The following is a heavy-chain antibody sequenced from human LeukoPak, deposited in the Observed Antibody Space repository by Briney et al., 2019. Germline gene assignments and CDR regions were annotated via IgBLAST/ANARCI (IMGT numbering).Heavy chain of an antibody. V-gene: IGHV3-7*01. CDR1: GFTFSSYW. CDR2: IQQDESEK. Sequence: GGSLTLSCAASGFTFSSYWLSWVRQARGKGLEWVGNIQQDESEKYDVESVKGRFTTSRYNAKNSLYLQMNSLRADDTAVYYCARDRYQLPFRWFDPWGQRTLVTVSS. J-gene: IGHJ5*02. D-gene: IGHD2-2*01. CDR3: ARDRYQLPFRWFDP.